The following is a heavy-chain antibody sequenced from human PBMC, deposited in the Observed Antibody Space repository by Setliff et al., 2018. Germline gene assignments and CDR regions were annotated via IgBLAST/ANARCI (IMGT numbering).Heavy chain of an antibody. CDR1: GGSISSGGYY. V-gene: IGHV4-31*03. Sequence: NPSETLSLTCTVSGGSISSGGYYWSWIRQHPGKGLEWIGYIYYSGSTYYNPSLKSRVTISVDTSKNQFSLKLSSVTAADTAVYYCASHSIAAAPDYWGQGTLVTVSS. CDR2: IYYSGST. CDR3: ASHSIAAAPDY. J-gene: IGHJ4*02. D-gene: IGHD6-13*01.